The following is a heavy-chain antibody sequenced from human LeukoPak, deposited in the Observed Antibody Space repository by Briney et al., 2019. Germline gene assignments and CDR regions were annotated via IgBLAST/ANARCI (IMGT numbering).Heavy chain of an antibody. CDR2: IYSRGNYI. CDR1: KFTFSAYN. D-gene: IGHD3-10*01. CDR3: ARDYYDSGTYYYDAFDI. Sequence: GGSVRLSCAASKFTFSAYNMNWVRQAPGKGLEWVSSIYSRGNYIYYTDSVKGRFTISRDNTKNSLYLQMNSLRAEDTAVYYCARDYYDSGTYYYDAFDIWGQGTMVTVSS. V-gene: IGHV3-21*01. J-gene: IGHJ3*02.